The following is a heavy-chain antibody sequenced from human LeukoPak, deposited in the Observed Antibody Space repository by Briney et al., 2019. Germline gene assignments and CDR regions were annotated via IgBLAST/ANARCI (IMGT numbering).Heavy chain of an antibody. CDR2: IYYSGST. CDR1: GGSISSGGYY. V-gene: IGHV4-31*03. Sequence: SETLSLTCTVSGGSISSGGYYWSWIRQHPGKGLEWIGYIYYSGSTYYNPSLKSRVTISVDTSKNQFSLKLSSVTAADTAVYYCARRSGDYGDWFDPWGQGTLVTVSS. D-gene: IGHD4-17*01. CDR3: ARRSGDYGDWFDP. J-gene: IGHJ5*02.